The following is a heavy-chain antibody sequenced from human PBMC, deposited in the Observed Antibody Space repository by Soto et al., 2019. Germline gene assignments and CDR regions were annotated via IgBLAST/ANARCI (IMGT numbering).Heavy chain of an antibody. CDR3: ARYRSDGSASFDS. CDR1: GFTFNTYA. D-gene: IGHD3-9*01. V-gene: IGHV3-23*01. Sequence: PGGSLRLSCAASGFTFNTYAMTWVRQTPGKGLEWVSFITTRGARTYYADPVRGRFTISTDSSRNTLYLQMNSLRPDDTAVYFCARYRSDGSASFDSWGQ. J-gene: IGHJ4*02. CDR2: ITTRGART.